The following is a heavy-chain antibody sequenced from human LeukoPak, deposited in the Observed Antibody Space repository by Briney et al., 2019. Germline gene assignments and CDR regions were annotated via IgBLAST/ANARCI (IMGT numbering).Heavy chain of an antibody. CDR3: ATSSGSYYY. D-gene: IGHD1-26*01. J-gene: IGHJ4*02. CDR1: GYSISSGYY. Sequence: PSETLSLTCTVSGYSISSGYYWGWIRQPPGKGLEWIGSIYHSGGTYYNPSLKSRVTISVDTSKNQFSLKLSSVTAADTAVYYCATSSGSYYYWGQGTLVTVSS. CDR2: IYHSGGT. V-gene: IGHV4-38-2*02.